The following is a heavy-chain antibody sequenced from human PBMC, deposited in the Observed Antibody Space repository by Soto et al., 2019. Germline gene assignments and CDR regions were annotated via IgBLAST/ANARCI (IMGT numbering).Heavy chain of an antibody. CDR1: GYNFAGYW. V-gene: IGHV5-51*01. CDR3: ARGGVSTRTFDY. Sequence: PGESLKISCKGSGYNFAGYWIAWVRQMPGKGLELMGIIYPSDSDTRYRPSFQGQVTISADKSISSAYLQWSSLRASDTAMYYCARGGVSTRTFDYWGQGTPVTVST. J-gene: IGHJ4*02. CDR2: IYPSDSDT. D-gene: IGHD3-3*01.